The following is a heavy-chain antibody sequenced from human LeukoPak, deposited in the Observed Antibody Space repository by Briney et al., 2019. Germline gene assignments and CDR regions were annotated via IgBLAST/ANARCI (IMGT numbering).Heavy chain of an antibody. CDR2: INWNGGST. Sequence: GGSLRLSCAAPGFIFDNYGMNWVRQAPGKGLEWVSGINWNGGSTAYADSVKGRFTISRDNAKNSLFLQMNSLRAEDTALYYCASRTWGISTFDIWGQGTMVTVSS. CDR1: GFIFDNYG. CDR3: ASRTWGISTFDI. D-gene: IGHD7-27*01. V-gene: IGHV3-20*04. J-gene: IGHJ3*02.